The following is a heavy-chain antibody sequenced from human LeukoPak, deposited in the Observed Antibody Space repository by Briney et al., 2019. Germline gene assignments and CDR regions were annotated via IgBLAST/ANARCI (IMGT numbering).Heavy chain of an antibody. CDR2: IYYTGST. J-gene: IGHJ4*02. CDR3: ATPDSSGYYYLY. Sequence: SETLSLTCAVSGASISGSGYYLGWIRQPPGKGLEWIGNIYYTGSTYYNASLQSRVTISIDMSKNQFSLRLSSVTAADTAVYYCATPDSSGYYYLYWGQGTLVTVSS. D-gene: IGHD3-22*01. V-gene: IGHV4-39*01. CDR1: GASISGSGYY.